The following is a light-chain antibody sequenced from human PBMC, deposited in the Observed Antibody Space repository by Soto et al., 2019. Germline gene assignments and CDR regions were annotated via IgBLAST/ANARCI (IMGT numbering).Light chain of an antibody. CDR3: QQYFSAPLT. Sequence: DIVMTQSPDSLAVSLGERATINFKSIQNVLYSSNNKNYLAWYQHKPGQPPKLLIYWATTRESGVPDRFSGSGSGTDFTLTISSLQAEDVAVYYCQQYFSAPLTFGGGTKVE. CDR2: WAT. V-gene: IGKV4-1*01. CDR1: QNVLYSSNNKNY. J-gene: IGKJ4*01.